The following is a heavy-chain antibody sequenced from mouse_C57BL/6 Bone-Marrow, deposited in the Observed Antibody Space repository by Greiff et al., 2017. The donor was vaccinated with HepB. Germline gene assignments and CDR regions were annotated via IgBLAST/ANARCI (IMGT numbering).Heavy chain of an antibody. CDR2: IYPGDGDT. D-gene: IGHD2-2*01. Sequence: VEPGASVKISCKASGYAFSSSWMNWVKQRPGKGLEWIGRIYPGDGDTNYNGKFKGKATLTADKSSSTAYMQLSSLTSEDSAVYFCARRLRRDYAMDYWGQGTSVTVSS. V-gene: IGHV1-82*01. J-gene: IGHJ4*01. CDR1: GYAFSSSW. CDR3: ARRLRRDYAMDY.